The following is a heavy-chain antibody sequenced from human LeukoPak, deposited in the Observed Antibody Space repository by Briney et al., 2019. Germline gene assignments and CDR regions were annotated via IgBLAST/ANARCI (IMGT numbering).Heavy chain of an antibody. J-gene: IGHJ4*02. D-gene: IGHD2-2*01. Sequence: GGSLRLSCAASGFTFSSYSMNWVRQAPGKGLEWVSSISSSSYIYYADSVKGRFTISRDNAKNSLYLQMNSLRAEDTAVYYCARDPYQHLFDYWGQGTLVTVSS. V-gene: IGHV3-21*01. CDR2: ISSSSYI. CDR1: GFTFSSYS. CDR3: ARDPYQHLFDY.